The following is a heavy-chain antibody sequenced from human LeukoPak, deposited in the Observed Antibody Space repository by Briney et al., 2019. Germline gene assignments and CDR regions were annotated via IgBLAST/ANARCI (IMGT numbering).Heavy chain of an antibody. Sequence: GGSLRLSCAASGFTFSSYWMNWVRHAPGKGLEWVASIKEDGSEKYYVDSVKGRFAISRDNAKNSLYLQMNSLRAEDTAVYYCGKSMDVWGKGTTVTVSS. CDR3: GKSMDV. CDR2: IKEDGSEK. J-gene: IGHJ6*03. V-gene: IGHV3-7*01. CDR1: GFTFSSYW.